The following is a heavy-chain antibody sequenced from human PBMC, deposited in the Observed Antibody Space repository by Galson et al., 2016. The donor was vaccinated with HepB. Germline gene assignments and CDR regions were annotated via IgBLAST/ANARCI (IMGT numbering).Heavy chain of an antibody. CDR3: VRDRGNSYGYEHYFGY. V-gene: IGHV3-64D*09. D-gene: IGHD3-16*01. CDR2: TSRNGGDT. CDR1: GFTFNMYG. J-gene: IGHJ4*02. Sequence: SLRLSCAASGFTFNMYGMHWVRQAPGKGLEYVSGTSRNGGDTYYADSVTGRFTISRDNSMNTLYLQMSGLRTEDTAVYFCVRDRGNSYGYEHYFGYWGQGTLVTVSS.